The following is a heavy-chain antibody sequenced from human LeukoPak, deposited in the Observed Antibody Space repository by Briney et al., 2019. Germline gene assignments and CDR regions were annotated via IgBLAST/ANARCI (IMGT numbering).Heavy chain of an antibody. V-gene: IGHV3-48*02. CDR2: ISSTGITT. CDR1: GFIFSSFS. CDR3: ARDLISGDYTFDY. D-gene: IGHD4-11*01. Sequence: GGSLRPSCAASGFIFSSFSMNWVRQAPGKGLEWVSYISSTGITTYYADSVKGRFTVSRDNAKDSLYLQLNSLRDEDTAVYYCARDLISGDYTFDYWGQGALVTVSS. J-gene: IGHJ4*02.